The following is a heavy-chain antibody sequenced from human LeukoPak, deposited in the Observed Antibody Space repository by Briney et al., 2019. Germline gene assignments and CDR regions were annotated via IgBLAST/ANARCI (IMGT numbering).Heavy chain of an antibody. D-gene: IGHD3-22*01. CDR2: INPSGGST. CDR3: ASFTGDYYDSSGSYQAEYFQH. J-gene: IGHJ1*01. CDR1: GYTFTSYY. V-gene: IGHV1-46*01. Sequence: GASVKVSCKASGYTFTSYYMHWVRQAPGQGREWMGIINPSGGSTSYAQKFQGRVTMTRDMSTSTVYMELSSLRSEDTAVYSCASFTGDYYDSSGSYQAEYFQHWGQGTLVTVSS.